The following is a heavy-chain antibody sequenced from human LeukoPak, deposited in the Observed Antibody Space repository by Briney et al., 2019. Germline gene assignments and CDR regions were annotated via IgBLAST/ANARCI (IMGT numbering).Heavy chain of an antibody. CDR2: IYYSGST. J-gene: IGHJ5*02. CDR1: GGSISSYY. V-gene: IGHV4-59*01. Sequence: NPSETLSLTCTVSGGSISSYYWSWIRQPPGKGLEWIGYIYYSGSTNYNPSLKSRVTISVDTSKNQFSLKLNSVTAADTAVYYCARGGYYGSGNDFRFDPWGQGTLVTVSS. D-gene: IGHD3-10*01. CDR3: ARGGYYGSGNDFRFDP.